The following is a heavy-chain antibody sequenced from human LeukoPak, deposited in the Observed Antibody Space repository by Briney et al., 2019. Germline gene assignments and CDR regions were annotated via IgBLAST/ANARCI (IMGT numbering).Heavy chain of an antibody. Sequence: GGSLRLSCAASRFTFGSSWMSWVRQAPGKGLEWVSVIYSGGSTYYADSVKGRFTISRDNSKNTLYLQMNSLRAEDTAVYYCARVRGRGYSYGYRFDYWGQGTLVTVSS. CDR3: ARVRGRGYSYGYRFDY. J-gene: IGHJ4*02. CDR2: IYSGGST. V-gene: IGHV3-53*01. CDR1: RFTFGSSW. D-gene: IGHD5-18*01.